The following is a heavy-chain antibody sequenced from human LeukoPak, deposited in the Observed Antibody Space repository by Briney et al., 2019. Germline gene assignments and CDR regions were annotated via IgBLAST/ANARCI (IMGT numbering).Heavy chain of an antibody. CDR1: GGTFSNYA. CDR3: ARDCSSTNCYVSYYYGMDV. CDR2: IIPVFGTA. V-gene: IGHV1-69*13. Sequence: SVKVSCKASGGTFSNYAITWVRQAPGQGLEWMGGIIPVFGTASYAQKFQGRLTITADESTLTAYMELSSLRSEDTAVYYCARDCSSTNCYVSYYYGMDVWGQGTTVTVSS. D-gene: IGHD2-2*01. J-gene: IGHJ6*02.